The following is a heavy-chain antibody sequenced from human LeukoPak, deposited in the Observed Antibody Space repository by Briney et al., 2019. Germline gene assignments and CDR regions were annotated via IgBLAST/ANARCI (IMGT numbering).Heavy chain of an antibody. CDR1: GFTFDDYG. Sequence: GGSLRLSCAASGFTFDDYGMSWVRQAPGKGLEWVSGINWNGGSTGYADSVKGRFTISRDNAKNSLYLQMNSLRAEDTAVYYCAKGLGIAARLVAFDIWGQGTMVTVSS. V-gene: IGHV3-20*04. CDR2: INWNGGST. J-gene: IGHJ3*02. CDR3: AKGLGIAARLVAFDI. D-gene: IGHD6-6*01.